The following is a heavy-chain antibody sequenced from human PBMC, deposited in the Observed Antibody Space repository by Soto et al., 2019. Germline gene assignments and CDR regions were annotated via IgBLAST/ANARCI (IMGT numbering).Heavy chain of an antibody. CDR1: GGTFSSYI. CDR3: AIWSGYYISYDVFDI. V-gene: IGHV1-69*02. D-gene: IGHD3-3*01. Sequence: QVQLVQSGAEVKKPGSSVKVSCKASGGTFSSYIINWVRQAPGQGLEWMGRIIPIPGMANYAQKFQGRVTITADKTTSTGNMELSSLRSEDTAVYYCAIWSGYYISYDVFDIWGQGTMVPVSS. J-gene: IGHJ3*02. CDR2: IIPIPGMA.